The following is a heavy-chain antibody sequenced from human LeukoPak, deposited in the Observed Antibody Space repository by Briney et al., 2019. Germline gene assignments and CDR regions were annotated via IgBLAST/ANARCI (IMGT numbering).Heavy chain of an antibody. Sequence: QPGRSLRLSCAASGFTFSSYGMHWVRQAPGKGLEWVAVISYDGSNKYYADSVKGRFTISRDNSKNTLYLQMNSLRAEDTAVYYCAKKGGYDSSGYYFQFDYWGQGTLVTVSS. V-gene: IGHV3-30*18. CDR3: AKKGGYDSSGYYFQFDY. CDR2: ISYDGSNK. J-gene: IGHJ4*02. CDR1: GFTFSSYG. D-gene: IGHD3-22*01.